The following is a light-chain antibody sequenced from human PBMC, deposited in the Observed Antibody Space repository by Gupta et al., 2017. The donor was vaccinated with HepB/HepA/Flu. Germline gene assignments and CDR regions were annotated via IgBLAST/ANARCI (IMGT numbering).Light chain of an antibody. V-gene: IGKV1-12*01. J-gene: IGKJ4*01. CDR1: QDISTW. CDR3: QQGKRVPLT. CDR2: TAS. Sequence: DIQMTQSLSSVSASVGDKVTITCRAIQDISTWLAWYQQKPGKAPKLLIYTASALQSVVPSRFSGSGSATDFTHTISNLQPVDFATYYCQQGKRVPLTCGGGTKVEIK.